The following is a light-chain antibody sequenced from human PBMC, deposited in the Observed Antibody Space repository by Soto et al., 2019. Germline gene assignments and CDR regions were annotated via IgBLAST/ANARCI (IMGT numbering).Light chain of an antibody. V-gene: IGKV1-39*01. CDR2: AAS. CDR1: QTVGSF. CDR3: QQSYSIRSWT. J-gene: IGKJ1*01. Sequence: DIRMTQSPPSLSASVGDRVTITCRASQTVGSFLNWYQQRPGRAPNLLIYAASNLPTGVPSRFSGSGSGTDFTLTINSLQPEDFGTYYCQQSYSIRSWTFGQGTKVDIK.